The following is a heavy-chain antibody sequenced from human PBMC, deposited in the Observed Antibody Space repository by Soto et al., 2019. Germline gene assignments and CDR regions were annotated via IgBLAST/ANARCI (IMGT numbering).Heavy chain of an antibody. D-gene: IGHD2-2*01. CDR3: ARDRGYCSSTSCYTYYYGMDV. V-gene: IGHV1-69*13. CDR1: GGTFSSYA. J-gene: IGHJ6*02. CDR2: IIPIFGTA. Sequence: SVKVSCKASGGTFSSYAISWVRQAPGQGLEWMGGIIPIFGTANYAQKFQGRVTITADESTSTAYMELSSLRSEDTAVYYCARDRGYCSSTSCYTYYYGMDVWGQGTTVTVYS.